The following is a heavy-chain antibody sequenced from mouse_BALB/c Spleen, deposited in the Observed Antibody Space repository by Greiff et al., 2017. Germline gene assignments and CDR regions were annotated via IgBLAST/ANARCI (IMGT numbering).Heavy chain of an antibody. J-gene: IGHJ4*01. V-gene: IGHV1-67*01. CDR3: ARGPIDSSGYDYAMDY. CDR2: ISTYYGNT. D-gene: IGHD3-2*01. CDR1: SYTFTDYA. Sequence: QVQLQQSGPELVRPGVSVKISCKGSSYTFTDYAMHWVKQSHAKSLEWIGVISTYYGNTNYNQKFKGKATMTVDKSSSTAYMELARLTSEDSAVYYCARGPIDSSGYDYAMDYWGQGTSVTVSS.